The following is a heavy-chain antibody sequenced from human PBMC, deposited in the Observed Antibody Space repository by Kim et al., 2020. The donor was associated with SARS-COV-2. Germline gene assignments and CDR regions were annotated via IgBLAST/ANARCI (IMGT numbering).Heavy chain of an antibody. CDR1: GGSFSGYY. D-gene: IGHD2-2*01. J-gene: IGHJ2*01. CDR2: INHSGST. V-gene: IGHV4-34*01. Sequence: SETLSLTCAVYGGSFSGYYWSWIRQPPGKGLEWIGEINHSGSTNYNPSLKSRVTISVDTSKNQFSLKLSSVTAADTAVYYCARGPPSRQLLFRSWYFDL. CDR3: ARGPPSRQLLFRSWYFDL.